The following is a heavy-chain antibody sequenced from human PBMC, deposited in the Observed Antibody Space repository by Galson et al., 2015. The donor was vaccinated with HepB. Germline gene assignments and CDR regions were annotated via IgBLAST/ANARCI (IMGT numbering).Heavy chain of an antibody. D-gene: IGHD3-10*01. CDR1: GFTFSDYY. CDR2: ISSSSSYT. CDR3: AREWPPPYYGSGSGGWFDP. Sequence: SLRLSCAASGFTFSDYYMSWIRQAPGKGLEWVSYISSSSSYTNYADSVKGRFTISRDNAKNSLYLQMNSLRAEDTAVYYCAREWPPPYYGSGSGGWFDPWGQGTLVTVSS. J-gene: IGHJ5*02. V-gene: IGHV3-11*06.